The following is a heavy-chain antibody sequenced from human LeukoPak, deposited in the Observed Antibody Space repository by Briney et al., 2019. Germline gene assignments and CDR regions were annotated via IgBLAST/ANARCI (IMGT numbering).Heavy chain of an antibody. J-gene: IGHJ6*02. CDR2: ISSNGGST. V-gene: IGHV3-64*01. CDR3: AYYYYGMDV. CDR1: GFTFSSYG. Sequence: GGSLRLSCAASGFTFSSYGMHWVRQAPGKGLEYVSAISSNGGSTYYANSVKGRFTISRDNSKNTLYLQMGSLRAEDTAVYYCAYYYYGMDVWGQGTTVTVSS.